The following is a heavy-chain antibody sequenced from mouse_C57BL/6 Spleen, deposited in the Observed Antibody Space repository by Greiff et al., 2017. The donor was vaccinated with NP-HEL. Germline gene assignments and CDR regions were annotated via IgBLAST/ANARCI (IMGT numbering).Heavy chain of an antibody. CDR2: IRSKSSNYAT. CDR1: GFTFNTYA. Sequence: EVQLVESGGGLVQPKGSLKLSCAASGFTFNTYAMHWVRQAPGKGLEWVARIRSKSSNYATYYADSVKDRFTISRDDSQSMLYLQMNNLKTEDTAMYYCVALPLRGWYFDVWGTGTTVTVSS. D-gene: IGHD1-1*01. V-gene: IGHV10-3*01. CDR3: VALPLRGWYFDV. J-gene: IGHJ1*03.